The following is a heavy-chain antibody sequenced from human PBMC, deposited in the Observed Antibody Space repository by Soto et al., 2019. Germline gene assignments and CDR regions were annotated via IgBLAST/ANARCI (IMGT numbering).Heavy chain of an antibody. CDR2: ISKNGDNQ. CDR3: AKDAYNAAFDV. V-gene: IGHV3-30*18. J-gene: IGHJ3*01. CDR1: GFSFNIFG. D-gene: IGHD1-1*01. Sequence: PGGSLRLSCATSGFSFNIFGMHWVRQAPGKALEWVGLISKNGDNQYYGDSAKGRFIISRDNPKNSLYLQLHSLRPDDTAVYYCAKDAYNAAFDVWGQETMVTVSS.